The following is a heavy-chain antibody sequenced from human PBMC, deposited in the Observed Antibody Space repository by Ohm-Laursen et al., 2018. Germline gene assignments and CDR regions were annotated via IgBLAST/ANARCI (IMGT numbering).Heavy chain of an antibody. D-gene: IGHD4-17*01. CDR1: GFTVSNNY. Sequence: SLRLSCTASGFTVSNNYMGWVRQAPGKGLEWVSVIYSGGGTNYADSVKGRFTISRDNSMNTVYLQMNSLRAEDTALYYCAKGYYGVPVDSWGQGTLVTVSS. J-gene: IGHJ4*02. V-gene: IGHV3-53*01. CDR2: IYSGGGT. CDR3: AKGYYGVPVDS.